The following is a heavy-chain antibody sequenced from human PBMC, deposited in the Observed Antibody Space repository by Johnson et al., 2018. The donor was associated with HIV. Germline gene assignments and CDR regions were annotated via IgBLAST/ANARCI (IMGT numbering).Heavy chain of an antibody. J-gene: IGHJ3*02. D-gene: IGHD6-13*01. CDR1: GFTFSSYG. V-gene: IGHV3-30*03. Sequence: QMMLVESGGGVVQPGRSLRVSCAASGFTFSSYGMHWVRQAPGKGLEWVAVTSNDGSNKYYADSVKGRFTISRDNSKNTLYLQMNSLRVEDTAVYYCARSGGYPNAFDMWGQGTLVTVPA. CDR2: TSNDGSNK. CDR3: ARSGGYPNAFDM.